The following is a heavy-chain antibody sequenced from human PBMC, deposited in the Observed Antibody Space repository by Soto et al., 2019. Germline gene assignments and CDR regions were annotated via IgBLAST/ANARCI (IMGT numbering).Heavy chain of an antibody. CDR1: GFSLSTSGVG. CDR3: THSGVTYYYGPGNDYAMNH. Sequence: SGPTLVNPTQTLTLTCTFSGFSLSTSGVGVGWIRQPPGKALECLALIYGNDDKRYSPSLKNRLTINKDTSKNQVVITMNNMDPVDTATYYCTHSGVTYYYGPGNDYAMNHWGEGTLVTVSS. J-gene: IGHJ4*02. CDR2: IYGNDDK. V-gene: IGHV2-5*01. D-gene: IGHD3-10*01.